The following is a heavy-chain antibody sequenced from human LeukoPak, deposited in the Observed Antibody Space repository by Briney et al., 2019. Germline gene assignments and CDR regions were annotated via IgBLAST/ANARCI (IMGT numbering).Heavy chain of an antibody. D-gene: IGHD3-22*01. CDR1: GFTFSSYW. CDR3: ARDDSSGHYKLIDY. V-gene: IGHV3-74*01. Sequence: GGSLRFSCAASGFTFSSYWMHWVRQAPGKGLVWVSRINSDGSSTTYADSVKGRFTISRDNAKNTLYLQMNSLRAEDTAVYYCARDDSSGHYKLIDYWGQGTLVTVSA. J-gene: IGHJ4*02. CDR2: INSDGSST.